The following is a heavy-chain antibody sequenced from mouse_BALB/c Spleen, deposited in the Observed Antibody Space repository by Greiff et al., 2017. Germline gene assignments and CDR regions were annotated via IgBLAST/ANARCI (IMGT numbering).Heavy chain of an antibody. CDR3: ARSELRLRGFAY. Sequence: EVKLMESGPELVKPGASVKIPCKASGYTFTDYNMDWVKQSHGKSLEWIGDINPNNGGTIYNQKFKGKATLTVDKSSSTAYMELRSLTSEDTAVYYCARSELRLRGFAYWGQGTLVTVSA. V-gene: IGHV1-18*01. J-gene: IGHJ3*01. CDR1: GYTFTDYN. D-gene: IGHD1-2*01. CDR2: INPNNGGT.